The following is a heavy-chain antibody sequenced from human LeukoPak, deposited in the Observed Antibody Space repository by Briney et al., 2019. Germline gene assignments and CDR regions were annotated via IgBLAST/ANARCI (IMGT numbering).Heavy chain of an antibody. CDR1: GGTFSSYA. CDR3: ARALGRGVFDY. CDR2: INPNSGGT. D-gene: IGHD7-27*01. V-gene: IGHV1-2*02. J-gene: IGHJ4*02. Sequence: ASVKVSCKASGGTFSSYAISWVRQAPGQGREWMGWINPNSGGTNYAQKFQGRVTMTMDTSISTAYMELSRLRSDDTALYYCARALGRGVFDYWGQGTLVTVSS.